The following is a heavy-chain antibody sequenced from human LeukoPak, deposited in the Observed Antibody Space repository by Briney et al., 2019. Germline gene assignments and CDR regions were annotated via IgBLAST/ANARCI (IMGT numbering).Heavy chain of an antibody. CDR3: ARAARPLHYYDSSGYFDAYYYYYMDV. J-gene: IGHJ6*03. D-gene: IGHD3-22*01. Sequence: VASVKVSCKASGGTFSSYAISWVRQAPGQGLEWMGGIIPIFGTANYAQKFQGRVTITADKSTSTAYMELSSLRSEDTALYYCARAARPLHYYDSSGYFDAYYYYYMDVWGKGTTVTVSS. V-gene: IGHV1-69*06. CDR2: IIPIFGTA. CDR1: GGTFSSYA.